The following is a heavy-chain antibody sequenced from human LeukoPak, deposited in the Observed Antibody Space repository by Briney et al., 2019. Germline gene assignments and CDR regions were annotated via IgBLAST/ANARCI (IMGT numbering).Heavy chain of an antibody. D-gene: IGHD4-23*01. J-gene: IGHJ6*03. CDR3: VRDRVRWNYYYYMDI. V-gene: IGHV1-18*01. CDR1: GYTFTSYG. Sequence: ASVKVSCKASGYTFTSYGMSWVRQAPGQGLEWMGWISGYNVNTNYAQKLQGRVTMTTDTSTSTAYMELRSLRSDDTAVYYCVRDRVRWNYYYYMDIWGKGTTVTVSS. CDR2: ISGYNVNT.